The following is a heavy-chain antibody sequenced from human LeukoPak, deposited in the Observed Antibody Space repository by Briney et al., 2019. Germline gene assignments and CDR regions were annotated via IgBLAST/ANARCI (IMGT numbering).Heavy chain of an antibody. D-gene: IGHD1-7*01. V-gene: IGHV1-18*01. CDR3: ARGNSPGYYYYHMDV. J-gene: IGHJ6*03. CDR1: GYTFTSYG. CDR2: ISAYNGNT. Sequence: GASVKVSCKASGYTFTSYGISWVRQAPGQGLEWMGWISAYNGNTNYAQKLQGRVTMTTDTSTSTAYMELRSLRSDDTAVYYCARGNSPGYYYYHMDVWGKGTTVTVSS.